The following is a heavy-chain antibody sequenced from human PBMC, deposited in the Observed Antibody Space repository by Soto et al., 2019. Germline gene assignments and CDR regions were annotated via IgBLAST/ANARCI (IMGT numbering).Heavy chain of an antibody. CDR3: ARQISRITIFGVALYYYYGMDV. CDR2: IYYSGST. Sequence: SETLSLTCTVSGGSISSSSYYWGWIRQPPGKGLEWIGSIYYSGSTYYNPSLKSRVTISVDTSKNQFSLKLSSVTAADTAVYYCARQISRITIFGVALYYYYGMDVWGQGTTVTFSS. CDR1: GGSISSSSYY. D-gene: IGHD3-3*01. V-gene: IGHV4-39*01. J-gene: IGHJ6*02.